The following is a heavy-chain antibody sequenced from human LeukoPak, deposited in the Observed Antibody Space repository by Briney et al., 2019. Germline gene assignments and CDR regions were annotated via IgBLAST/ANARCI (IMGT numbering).Heavy chain of an antibody. CDR2: IYYSGST. CDR1: GGSISSSSYY. Sequence: PSETLSLTCTVSGGSISSSSYYWGWIRQPPGKGLEWIGNIYYSGSTYYNPSLKSRVPISVDTSKNQFSLKLSSVTAADTAVYYCARLPRATVTTTGFDYWGQGTLVTVSS. CDR3: ARLPRATVTTTGFDY. D-gene: IGHD4-11*01. V-gene: IGHV4-39*01. J-gene: IGHJ4*02.